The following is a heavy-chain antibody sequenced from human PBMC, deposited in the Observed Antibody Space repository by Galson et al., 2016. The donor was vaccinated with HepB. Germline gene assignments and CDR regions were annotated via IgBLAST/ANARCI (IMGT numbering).Heavy chain of an antibody. CDR2: IYNSVST. J-gene: IGHJ5*02. D-gene: IGHD3-22*01. CDR3: AGSDLERGQYFYDSSGYFYT. Sequence: SETLSLTCTVSGGSISSYYWSWIRQSPGKGLEWIGYIYNSVSTNYNPSLKSRVTISVDTSKNQFSLKLSSVTAADTAVYYCAGSDLERGQYFYDSSGYFYTWGQGILVTVSS. V-gene: IGHV4-59*01. CDR1: GGSISSYY.